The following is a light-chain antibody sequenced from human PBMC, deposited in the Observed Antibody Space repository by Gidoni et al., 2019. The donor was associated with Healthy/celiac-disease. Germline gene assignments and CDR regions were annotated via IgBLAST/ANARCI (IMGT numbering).Light chain of an antibody. Sequence: DIVLTQSPATLSLSPGERATLSCRASQSVSSYLAWYQQKPGQAPRLLIYDASNRATGIPARFSGSGSGTDFTITISSLEPEDFAVYYCQQRSNWPPTFGGGTKVEIK. J-gene: IGKJ4*01. CDR3: QQRSNWPPT. CDR2: DAS. V-gene: IGKV3-11*01. CDR1: QSVSSY.